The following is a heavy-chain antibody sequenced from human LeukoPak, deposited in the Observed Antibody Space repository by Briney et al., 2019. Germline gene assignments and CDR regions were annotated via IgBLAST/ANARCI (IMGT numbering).Heavy chain of an antibody. V-gene: IGHV4-38-2*02. CDR1: GYSISSGYY. J-gene: IGHJ5*02. CDR2: IYHSGST. D-gene: IGHD2-15*01. Sequence: SETLSLTCTVSGYSISSGYYWGWIRQPPGKGLEWIGSIYHSGSTYYNPSLKSRVTLSVNTSNNQFSLKLSSVTAADTAVYYCARATYSLSWFDPWGQGTLVTVSS. CDR3: ARATYSLSWFDP.